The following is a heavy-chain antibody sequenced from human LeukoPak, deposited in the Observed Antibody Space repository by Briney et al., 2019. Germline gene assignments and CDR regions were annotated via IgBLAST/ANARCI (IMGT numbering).Heavy chain of an antibody. CDR2: ITSNGGST. CDR3: VKGHCSGSSCYGGDY. J-gene: IGHJ4*02. CDR1: GFTFSNAW. V-gene: IGHV3-64D*06. D-gene: IGHD2-2*01. Sequence: PGGSLRLSCTASGFTFSNAWMSWVRQAPGKGLEYVSAITSNGGSTYYADSVKGRFTLSRDNSKNTLYLQMSSLRAEDTAVYYCVKGHCSGSSCYGGDYWGQGTLVTVSS.